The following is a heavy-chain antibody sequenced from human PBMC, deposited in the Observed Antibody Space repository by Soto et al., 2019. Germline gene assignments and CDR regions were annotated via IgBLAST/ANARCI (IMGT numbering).Heavy chain of an antibody. J-gene: IGHJ5*02. CDR3: ARDVRIAVAGTFP. CDR2: INAGNGNT. V-gene: IGHV1-3*01. Sequence: ASVKVSCKASGYTFTSYAMHWVRQAPGQRLEWMGWINAGNGNTKYSQKFQGRVTITRDTSASTAYMELSSLRSEDTAVYYCARDVRIAVAGTFPWGQGTLVTVFS. CDR1: GYTFTSYA. D-gene: IGHD6-19*01.